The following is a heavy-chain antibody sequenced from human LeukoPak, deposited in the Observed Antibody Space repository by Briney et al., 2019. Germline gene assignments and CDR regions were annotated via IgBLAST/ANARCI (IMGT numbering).Heavy chain of an antibody. CDR1: GFTFSDHY. V-gene: IGHV3-72*01. D-gene: IGHD3-3*01. J-gene: IGHJ4*02. Sequence: SGGSLRLSCAASGFTFSDHYRDWVRQAPGKGLEWVGRSRAKIDSYTTEYAASVKGRFTISRDESENTLYLHMNSLKTEDTAVYYCVREYYYDFPQWGQGTLVTVSS. CDR3: VREYYYDFPQ. CDR2: SRAKIDSYTT.